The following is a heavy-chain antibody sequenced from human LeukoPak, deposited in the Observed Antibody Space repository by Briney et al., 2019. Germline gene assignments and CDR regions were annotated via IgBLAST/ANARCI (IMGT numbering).Heavy chain of an antibody. CDR1: GASISSHY. D-gene: IGHD3-3*01. Sequence: SETLSLTCTVSGASISSHYWSWIRQSPGKGLEWIGYIYYRGSTDYNPSPKSRVTMSVDTSKNQFSLKLSSVSAADTAVYYCARQNYDEVNYYYYGLDVWGQGTTVTVSS. CDR3: ARQNYDEVNYYYYGLDV. J-gene: IGHJ6*02. V-gene: IGHV4-59*08. CDR2: IYYRGST.